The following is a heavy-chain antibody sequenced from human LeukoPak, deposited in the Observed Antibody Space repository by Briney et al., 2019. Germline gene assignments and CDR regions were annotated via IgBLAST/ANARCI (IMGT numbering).Heavy chain of an antibody. CDR1: GYSISFGYY. D-gene: IGHD7-27*01. CDR3: ASGPTTGYYYYMDV. Sequence: SETLSLTCAVSGYSISFGYYWGWIRQPPGKGLEWIGSIYHSGSTYYNPSLKSRVTISVDTSKNQFSLKLSSVTAADTAVYHCASGPTTGYYYYMDVWGKGTTVTVSS. J-gene: IGHJ6*03. CDR2: IYHSGST. V-gene: IGHV4-38-2*01.